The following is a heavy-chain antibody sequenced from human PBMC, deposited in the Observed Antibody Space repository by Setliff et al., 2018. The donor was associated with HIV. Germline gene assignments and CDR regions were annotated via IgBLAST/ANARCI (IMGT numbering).Heavy chain of an antibody. Sequence: ASVKVSCKASGYTFTSYYLHWVRQAPGQRLEWMGWINAGNGNAKYSQKFQGRVSIARDTSASTAYMELSGLISEDAAVYYCARAGGLRMDRGVVSDYWGQGTLVTVSS. V-gene: IGHV1-3*01. CDR1: GYTFTSYY. CDR3: ARAGGLRMDRGVVSDY. D-gene: IGHD3-10*01. CDR2: INAGNGNA. J-gene: IGHJ4*02.